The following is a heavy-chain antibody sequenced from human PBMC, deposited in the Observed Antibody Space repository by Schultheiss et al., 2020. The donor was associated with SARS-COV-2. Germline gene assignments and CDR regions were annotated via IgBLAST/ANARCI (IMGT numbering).Heavy chain of an antibody. V-gene: IGHV1-2*02. CDR1: GGTFSSYA. CDR2: IIPNSGGT. J-gene: IGHJ6*02. CDR3: ASERGTNWNYLADYYYYYGMDV. D-gene: IGHD1-7*01. Sequence: ASVKVSCKASGGTFSSYAISWVRQAPGQGLEWMGGIIPNSGGTNYAQKFQGRVTMTRDTSISTAYMELSRLRSDDTAVYYCASERGTNWNYLADYYYYYGMDVWGQGTTVTVSS.